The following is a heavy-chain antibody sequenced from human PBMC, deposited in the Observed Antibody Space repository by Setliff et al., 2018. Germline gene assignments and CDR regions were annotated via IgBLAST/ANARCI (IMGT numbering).Heavy chain of an antibody. CDR2: ISGGAETI. CDR3: ARGWWNYINF. D-gene: IGHD2-15*01. J-gene: IGHJ4*02. V-gene: IGHV3-11*01. CDR1: GFRFSDHY. Sequence: GGSLRLSCVGSGFRFSDHYMSWVRQAPGKGLEWVSDISGGAETISYADSVKGRFTTSRDNAKNSMYLQMNSLRAEDTAVYYCARGWWNYINFWGQGIQVTVSS.